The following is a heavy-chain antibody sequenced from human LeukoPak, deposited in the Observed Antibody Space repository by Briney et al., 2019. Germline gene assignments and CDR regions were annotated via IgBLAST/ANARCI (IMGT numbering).Heavy chain of an antibody. V-gene: IGHV4-39*07. CDR1: GGSISSSIHY. J-gene: IGHJ4*02. Sequence: SETLSLTCTVSGGSISSSIHYWGWVRQSPRKGLEWIGTIHYSGNTYYNPSLRSRLTISLDTSNNQFSLKLSSVTAADTAVYYCARSYSGYDYSWGQGTLVTVSS. D-gene: IGHD5-12*01. CDR3: ARSYSGYDYS. CDR2: IHYSGNT.